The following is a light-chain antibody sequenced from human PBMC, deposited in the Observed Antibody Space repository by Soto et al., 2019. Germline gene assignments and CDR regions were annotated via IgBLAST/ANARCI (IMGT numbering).Light chain of an antibody. J-gene: IGKJ4*01. CDR2: AAS. CDR3: QQYDDLPLT. Sequence: DIQMTQSPPSLSASVGDRVTITCQASQDISNYLNWYQQKPGKAPKLLIYAASTLQTGVPSRFSGSGSGTDFTFTISSLQPEDIATYYCQQYDDLPLTFGGVTKLEFK. V-gene: IGKV1-33*01. CDR1: QDISNY.